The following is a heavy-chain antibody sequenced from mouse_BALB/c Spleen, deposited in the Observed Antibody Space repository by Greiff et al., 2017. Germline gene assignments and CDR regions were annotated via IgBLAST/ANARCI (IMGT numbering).Heavy chain of an antibody. CDR2: IWRGGST. J-gene: IGHJ4*01. V-gene: IGHV2-5-1*01. CDR3: AKDGSSYKGYAMDY. CDR1: GFSLTSYG. D-gene: IGHD1-1*01. Sequence: VQLKQSGPSLVQPSQSLSITCTVSGFSLTSYGVHWVRQSPGKGLEWLGVIWRGGSTDYNAAFMSRLSITKDNSKSQVFFKMNSLQADDTAIYYCAKDGSSYKGYAMDYWGQGTSVTVSS.